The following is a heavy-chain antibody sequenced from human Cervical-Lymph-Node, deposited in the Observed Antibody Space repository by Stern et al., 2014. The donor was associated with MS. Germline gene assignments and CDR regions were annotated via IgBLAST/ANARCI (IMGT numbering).Heavy chain of an antibody. Sequence: QVTLKESGPALVKPTQTLTLTCTFSGFSLSTSGMRVSWIRQPPGKALEWLARIYLDDDKFYSTSLKTRLTISKDTSKNQVVLTMTNMDPVDTATYYCARMGDIVVVPAAPGAFDIWGQGTMVTVSS. CDR2: IYLDDDK. CDR3: ARMGDIVVVPAAPGAFDI. CDR1: GFSLSTSGMR. V-gene: IGHV2-70*04. D-gene: IGHD2-2*01. J-gene: IGHJ3*02.